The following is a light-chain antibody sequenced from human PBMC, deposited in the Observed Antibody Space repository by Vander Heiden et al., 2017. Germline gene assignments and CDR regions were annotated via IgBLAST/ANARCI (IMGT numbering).Light chain of an antibody. Sequence: QSALTQPPSASGSPGQSVTISCTGTSSDVGGHNYVSWYQQQPGKAPKLMIYEVSTRPSGVPDRFAGSKSGNTASLTVSGLQAEDEADYYCSSFAGSNNLVFGGGTKLTVL. CDR2: EVS. CDR1: SSDVGGHNY. J-gene: IGLJ2*01. CDR3: SSFAGSNNLV. V-gene: IGLV2-8*01.